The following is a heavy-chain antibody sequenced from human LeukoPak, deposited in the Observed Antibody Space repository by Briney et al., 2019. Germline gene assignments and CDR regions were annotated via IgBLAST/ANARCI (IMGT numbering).Heavy chain of an antibody. Sequence: GASLKISCKGSGYSFTSYWIGWVRQMPGKGLEWMGIIYPGDSDTRYSPSFQGQVTISADKSISTAYLQWSSLKASDTAMYYCARPPAYYYDSSGYSADYWGQGTLVTVSS. CDR2: IYPGDSDT. J-gene: IGHJ4*02. CDR1: GYSFTSYW. D-gene: IGHD3-22*01. V-gene: IGHV5-51*01. CDR3: ARPPAYYYDSSGYSADY.